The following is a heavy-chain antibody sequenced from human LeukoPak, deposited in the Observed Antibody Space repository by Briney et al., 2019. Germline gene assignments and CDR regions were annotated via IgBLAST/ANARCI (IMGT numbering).Heavy chain of an antibody. CDR1: GDSISTSGYY. Sequence: NPSETLSLTCTVSGDSISTSGYYYDWIRQPPGKGLEWIGSIYYSGSTYYNPSLKSRVTISVDTSKNQFSLKLSSVTAADTAVYYCARPRFASTSGYFQHWGQGTLVTVSS. V-gene: IGHV4-39*01. D-gene: IGHD1-1*01. CDR2: IYYSGST. CDR3: ARPRFASTSGYFQH. J-gene: IGHJ1*01.